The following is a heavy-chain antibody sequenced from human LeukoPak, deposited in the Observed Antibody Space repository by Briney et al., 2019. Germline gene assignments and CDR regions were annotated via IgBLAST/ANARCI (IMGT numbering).Heavy chain of an antibody. J-gene: IGHJ4*02. CDR1: GGSISPYY. CDR3: ARAETLAAIYFDF. CDR2: IFHSGIT. V-gene: IGHV4-59*01. Sequence: SKTLSLTCSVSGGSISPYYWSWFRQPPGKGLEWIGYIFHSGITTYNPSLKSRVTISLDSSKNQFFLRLTSVTAADTAMYYCARAETLAAIYFDFWGQGSLVTVSS. D-gene: IGHD6-25*01.